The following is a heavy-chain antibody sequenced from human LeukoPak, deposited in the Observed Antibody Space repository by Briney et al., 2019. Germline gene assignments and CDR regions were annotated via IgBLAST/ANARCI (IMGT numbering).Heavy chain of an antibody. V-gene: IGHV1-46*01. CDR1: GYTFTSNY. CDR3: ARDGSHFGDSDY. D-gene: IGHD4-17*01. J-gene: IGHJ4*02. CDR2: INPGTLYS. Sequence: ASVKVSCKASGYTFTSNYIHWVRQTPGHGLEWMGMINPGTLYSPHSQKFQGRVTMTRDTSTNTVYMQLSGLTSDDTAMYYCARDGSHFGDSDYWGLGTLVTVSS.